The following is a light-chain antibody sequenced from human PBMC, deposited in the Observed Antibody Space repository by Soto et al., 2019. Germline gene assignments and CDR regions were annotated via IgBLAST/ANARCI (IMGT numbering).Light chain of an antibody. CDR3: CSYAGSSTFVL. CDR1: SSDVGTYSL. CDR2: EVI. J-gene: IGLJ2*01. Sequence: QSALTQPASVSGSPGQSITISCTGTSSDVGTYSLVSWYQQHPGKAPKLMIYEVIKRPSGVSNRFSGSKSGNTASLTISGLQAEDEADYYCCSYAGSSTFVLFGGGTQLTVL. V-gene: IGLV2-23*02.